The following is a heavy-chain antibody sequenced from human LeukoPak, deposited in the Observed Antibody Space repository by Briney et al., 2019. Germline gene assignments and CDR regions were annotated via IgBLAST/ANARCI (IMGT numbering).Heavy chain of an antibody. Sequence: SETLSLTCAVYGVSFSGYYWSWTRQPPGKGLEWIGEINHSGSTNYNPSLKSRVTISVDTSKNQFSLKLSSVTAADTAVYYCARGVDVATVTTSFDYWGQGTLVTVSS. CDR3: ARGVDVATVTTSFDY. D-gene: IGHD4-17*01. V-gene: IGHV4-34*01. CDR2: INHSGST. J-gene: IGHJ4*02. CDR1: GVSFSGYY.